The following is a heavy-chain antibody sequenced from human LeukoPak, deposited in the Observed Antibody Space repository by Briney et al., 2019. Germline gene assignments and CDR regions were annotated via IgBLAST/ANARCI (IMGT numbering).Heavy chain of an antibody. V-gene: IGHV4-59*01. CDR1: GGSISSYY. D-gene: IGHD3-10*01. CDR3: ARGGSGSYYLFDY. J-gene: IGHJ4*02. Sequence: PSETLSLTCTVSGGSISSYYWSWIRQPPGKGLEGIGYIYYSGSTNYNPSLKSRVAISVDTSQNQFSLKLTSVTAADTAVYYCARGGSGSYYLFDYWGQGTLVTVSS. CDR2: IYYSGST.